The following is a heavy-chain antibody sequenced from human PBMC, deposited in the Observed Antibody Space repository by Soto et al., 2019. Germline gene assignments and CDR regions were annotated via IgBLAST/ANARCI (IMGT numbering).Heavy chain of an antibody. V-gene: IGHV4-30-2*01. CDR2: TYHSGNP. CDR3: ARDLGSGDGGYGGVFDS. D-gene: IGHD5-12*01. CDR1: WDTIDRSGYT. Sequence: PTENLSITCDVSWDTIDRSGYTWAVIRQPPGKALEWIGHTYHSGNPYYNPSLKSRVIISVDRSKNQFSLKLNSVTAADTAMYYCARDLGSGDGGYGGVFDSWGQG. J-gene: IGHJ4*02.